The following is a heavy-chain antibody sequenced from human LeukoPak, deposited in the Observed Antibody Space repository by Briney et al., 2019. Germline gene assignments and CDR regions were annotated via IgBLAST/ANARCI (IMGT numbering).Heavy chain of an antibody. CDR2: ISYGGSNK. CDR1: GVSFSSYS. V-gene: IGHV3-30-3*01. Sequence: AGGSLRLSCAASGVSFSSYSMRWVRQAPGKGLEWVGVISYGGSNKYYADSVNGGFTISRDNSKNALYLQINRLRAEDTAVYYCARTPLWNYYYIMDVWGQGATVTVSS. J-gene: IGHJ6*02. CDR3: ARTPLWNYYYIMDV. D-gene: IGHD3-10*01.